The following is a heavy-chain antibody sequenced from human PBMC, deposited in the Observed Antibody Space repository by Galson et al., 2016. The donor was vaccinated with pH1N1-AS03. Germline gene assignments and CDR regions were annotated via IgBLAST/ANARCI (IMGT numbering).Heavy chain of an antibody. J-gene: IGHJ4*02. V-gene: IGHV1-46*01. CDR2: IDPSGGGT. Sequence: SVKVSCKASGYTFTRYYVHWVRQAPGEGLEWMGVIDPSGGGTTYAQKFQDRVTMTRDTSTSSAHMELSSLRFDDTAVYYCLAYGSGTQASVDYWGQGTPVAVSS. CDR3: LAYGSGTQASVDY. D-gene: IGHD3-10*01. CDR1: GYTFTRYY.